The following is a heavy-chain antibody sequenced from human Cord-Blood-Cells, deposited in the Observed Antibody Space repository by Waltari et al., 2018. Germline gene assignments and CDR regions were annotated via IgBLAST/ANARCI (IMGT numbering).Heavy chain of an antibody. Sequence: QVQLVESGGGVVQPGRSLRLSCAASGFTFSSYGMHWVRQAPGKGLEWVAVIWYDGSNKYYADSVKGRFTISRDNSKNTLYLQMNSLRAEDTAVYYCARDLWGSDAFDIWGQGTMVTVSS. V-gene: IGHV3-33*01. D-gene: IGHD7-27*01. J-gene: IGHJ3*02. CDR1: GFTFSSYG. CDR2: IWYDGSNK. CDR3: ARDLWGSDAFDI.